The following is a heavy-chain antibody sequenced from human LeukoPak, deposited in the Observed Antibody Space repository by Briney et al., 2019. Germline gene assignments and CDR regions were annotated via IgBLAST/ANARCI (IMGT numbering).Heavy chain of an antibody. Sequence: SEILSFTCTVSGGSISSGSYYWSWIRQPAGKGLEWIGRIYTSGSTNYNPSPESRVTISVDTSKNQFSLKLSSVTAADTAVYYCARVAYYYDSSGYYDAFDIWGQGTMVTVSS. J-gene: IGHJ3*02. CDR2: IYTSGST. D-gene: IGHD3-22*01. V-gene: IGHV4-61*02. CDR3: ARVAYYYDSSGYYDAFDI. CDR1: GGSISSGSYY.